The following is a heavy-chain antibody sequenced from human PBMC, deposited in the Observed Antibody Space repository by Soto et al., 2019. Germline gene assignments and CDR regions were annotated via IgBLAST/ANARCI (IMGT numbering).Heavy chain of an antibody. Sequence: EVPLVESGGGLVQPGGSLRLSCAASGFTFSSYSMNWVRQAPGKGLEWVSSISSSSSYIYYADSVKGRFTISRDNAKNSLYLQMNSLRAEDTAVYYCARQPDILTAYGMDVWGQGTTVTVSS. CDR3: ARQPDILTAYGMDV. CDR1: GFTFSSYS. D-gene: IGHD3-9*01. V-gene: IGHV3-21*01. J-gene: IGHJ6*02. CDR2: ISSSSSYI.